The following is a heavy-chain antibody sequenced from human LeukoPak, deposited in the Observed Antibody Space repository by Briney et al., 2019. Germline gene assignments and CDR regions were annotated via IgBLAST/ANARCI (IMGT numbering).Heavy chain of an antibody. CDR3: VRLLDVDY. Sequence: GGSLRLSCAASGFTFSSYSMNWVRQAPGKGLVWVSRINPDGAITDYAGSVKGRFTISRDNAKNMVYLQMGSLRAEDTAVYYCVRLLDVDYWGQGTLVTVSS. CDR1: GFTFSSYS. J-gene: IGHJ4*02. D-gene: IGHD1-1*01. CDR2: INPDGAIT. V-gene: IGHV3-74*01.